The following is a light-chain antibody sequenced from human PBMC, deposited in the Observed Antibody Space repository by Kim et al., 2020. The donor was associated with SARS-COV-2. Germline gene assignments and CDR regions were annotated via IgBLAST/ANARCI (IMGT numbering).Light chain of an antibody. CDR2: DAS. Sequence: DIQMTQSPSTLFASVGDRVTITCRASQSISTRLAWYQQKPGKAPELLLYDASTLQSGVPSRFSGSGSGTEFTLTISSLQPGDFRTYYCQQFDSYSRTCGQGTKLEI. V-gene: IGKV1-5*01. CDR1: QSISTR. J-gene: IGKJ2*01. CDR3: QQFDSYSRT.